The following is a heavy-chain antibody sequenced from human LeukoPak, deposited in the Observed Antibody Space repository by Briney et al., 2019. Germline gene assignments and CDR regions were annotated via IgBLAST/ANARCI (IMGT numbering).Heavy chain of an antibody. CDR3: AKSHRTYDIVTGYYADY. Sequence: PGGSLRLSCAASGFTFSSYSMNWVRQAPGKGLEWVSSISSSSSYIYYADSVKGRFTISRDNAKNSLYLQMNSLRAEDTAVYYCAKSHRTYDIVTGYYADYWGQGTLVTVSS. J-gene: IGHJ4*02. CDR2: ISSSSSYI. V-gene: IGHV3-21*01. D-gene: IGHD3-9*01. CDR1: GFTFSSYS.